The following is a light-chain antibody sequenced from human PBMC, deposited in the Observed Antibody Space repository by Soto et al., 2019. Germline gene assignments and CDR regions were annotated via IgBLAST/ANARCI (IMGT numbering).Light chain of an antibody. Sequence: EIVMTQSPATPSVVPGXRATLSCRASQSVSSNLAWYQHKPGQAPRLLTYGASTRATGIPARFSGSGSGAEFTLTISSLQPEDFAVYYCQQYYNWPRTFRQGTKVDIK. CDR3: QQYYNWPRT. CDR2: GAS. J-gene: IGKJ1*01. CDR1: QSVSSN. V-gene: IGKV3-15*01.